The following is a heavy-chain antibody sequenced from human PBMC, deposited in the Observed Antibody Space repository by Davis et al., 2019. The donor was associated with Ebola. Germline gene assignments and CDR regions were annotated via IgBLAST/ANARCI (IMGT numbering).Heavy chain of an antibody. CDR1: GGSISSYY. CDR2: IYYSGST. CDR3: ARPRDGYTDWYFDL. V-gene: IGHV4-39*01. Sequence: SETLSLTCTVSGGSISSYYWGWIRQPPGKGLEWIGSIYYSGSTYYNPSLKSRVTISVDTSKNQFSLKLSSVTAADTAVYYCARPRDGYTDWYFDLWGRGTLVTVSS. D-gene: IGHD5-24*01. J-gene: IGHJ2*01.